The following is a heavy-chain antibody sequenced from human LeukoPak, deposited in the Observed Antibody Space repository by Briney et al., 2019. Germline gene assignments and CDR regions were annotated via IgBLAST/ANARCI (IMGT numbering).Heavy chain of an antibody. CDR1: GFTFSSYG. D-gene: IGHD3-9*01. J-gene: IGHJ4*02. V-gene: IGHV3-30*02. CDR3: AKGSPIPGYLDDFDY. CDR2: IRYDGSNK. Sequence: GGSLSPSCAASGFTFSSYGMHWVRQAPGKGLEWVAFIRYDGSNKYYADSVKGRFTISRDNSKNTLYLQMNSLRAEDTAVYYCAKGSPIPGYLDDFDYWGQGTLVTVSS.